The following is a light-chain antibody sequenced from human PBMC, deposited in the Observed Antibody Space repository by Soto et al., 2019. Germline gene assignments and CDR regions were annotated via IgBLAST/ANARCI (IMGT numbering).Light chain of an antibody. V-gene: IGLV2-14*01. CDR3: SSYTSSITYV. CDR2: DVS. Sequence: QSVLTRAASVSGSPGQSITISCTGTSSDVGGYHYVSWYQQYPGKAPKVMIYDVSNRPSGVSNRFSGSKSGTTASLTISGLQAEDEADYYCSSYTSSITYVFGTGTKVTVL. J-gene: IGLJ1*01. CDR1: SSDVGGYHY.